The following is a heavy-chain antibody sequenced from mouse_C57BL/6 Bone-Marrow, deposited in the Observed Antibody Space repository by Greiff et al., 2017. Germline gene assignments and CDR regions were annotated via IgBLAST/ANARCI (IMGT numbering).Heavy chain of an antibody. J-gene: IGHJ3*01. Sequence: EVQVVESGEGLVKPGGSLKLSCAASGFTFSSYAMSWVRQTPEKRLEWVAYISSGGDYIYYADTVKGRFTIPRDNARNTLYLQMSSLKSEDAAMYYFTRERGGEGYYYGSSLFAYWGQGTLVTVSA. CDR2: ISSGGDYI. CDR1: GFTFSSYA. V-gene: IGHV5-9-1*02. CDR3: TRERGGEGYYYGSSLFAY. D-gene: IGHD1-1*01.